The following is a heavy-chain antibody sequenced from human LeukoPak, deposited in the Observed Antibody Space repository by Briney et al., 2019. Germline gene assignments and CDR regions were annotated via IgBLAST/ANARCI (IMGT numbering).Heavy chain of an antibody. V-gene: IGHV4-39*01. D-gene: IGHD1-1*01. CDR2: IYYSGST. J-gene: IGHJ3*02. Sequence: PSETLSLTCTVSGGSISSSSYYWGWIRQPPGKGLEWIGSIYYSGSTYYNPSLKSRGTISVDTSKNQFSLKLSSVTAADTAVYYCARHPSPLWNDVEDDAFGIWGQGAMVTVSS. CDR1: GGSISSSSYY. CDR3: ARHPSPLWNDVEDDAFGI.